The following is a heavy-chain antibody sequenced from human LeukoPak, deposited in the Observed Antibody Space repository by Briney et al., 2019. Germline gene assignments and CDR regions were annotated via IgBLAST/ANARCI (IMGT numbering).Heavy chain of an antibody. CDR1: GFTVSSNY. Sequence: GGSLRLSCAASGFTVSSNYMSWVRQAPGKGLEWVSVIYSGGSTYYADSVKGRFTISRDNSKNTLYLQMNSLRAEDTAVYYCAKVSGYDSSGSYFDYWGQGTLVTVSS. J-gene: IGHJ4*02. CDR2: IYSGGST. CDR3: AKVSGYDSSGSYFDY. D-gene: IGHD3-22*01. V-gene: IGHV3-66*01.